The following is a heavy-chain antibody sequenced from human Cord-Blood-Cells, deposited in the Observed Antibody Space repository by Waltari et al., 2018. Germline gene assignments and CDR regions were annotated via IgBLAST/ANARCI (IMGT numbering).Heavy chain of an antibody. D-gene: IGHD1-26*01. CDR1: GGSFSGSY. V-gene: IGHV4-34*01. CDR3: ARGKSGSYYWFDP. CDR2: INHSGST. Sequence: QVQLQQWGAGLLKPSETLSLTCAVYGGSFSGSYWSWIRQPPGKGLEWIGEINHSGSTNYNPSLKSRVTISVDTSKNQFSLKLSSVTAADTAVYYCARGKSGSYYWFDPWGQGTLVTVSS. J-gene: IGHJ5*02.